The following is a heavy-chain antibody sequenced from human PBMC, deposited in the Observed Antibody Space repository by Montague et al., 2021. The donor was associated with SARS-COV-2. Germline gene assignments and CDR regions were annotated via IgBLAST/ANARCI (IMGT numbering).Heavy chain of an antibody. V-gene: IGHV4-34*01. CDR1: GGSFSGYY. D-gene: IGHD2-15*01. J-gene: IGHJ6*02. CDR3: ARCSGCSGGSCYSEWDPYYYYGMDV. CDR2: INHSGST. Sequence: SETLSLTCAVYGGSFSGYYWSWIRQPPGKGLEWIGEINHSGSTNYNPSLKSRVTISVDTSKNQFSLKLSSVTAADTAVYYCARCSGCSGGSCYSEWDPYYYYGMDVWGQGTTVTVSS.